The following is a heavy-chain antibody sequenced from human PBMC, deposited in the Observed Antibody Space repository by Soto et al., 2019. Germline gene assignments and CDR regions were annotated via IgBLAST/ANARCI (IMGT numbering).Heavy chain of an antibody. V-gene: IGHV2-5*02. Sequence: QITLKESGPTLVKPTQTLTLTCTFSGFSLSTSGVGVAWIRQLPGKALELLALIYWDDDKRYRPSLETRLTITKDTSKNQVVLTMTNMDSVDTATYYCAYLPCSGGSCYWFSYSGMDVWGQGTTVTVSS. CDR3: AYLPCSGGSCYWFSYSGMDV. CDR1: GFSLSTSGVG. D-gene: IGHD2-15*01. J-gene: IGHJ6*02. CDR2: IYWDDDK.